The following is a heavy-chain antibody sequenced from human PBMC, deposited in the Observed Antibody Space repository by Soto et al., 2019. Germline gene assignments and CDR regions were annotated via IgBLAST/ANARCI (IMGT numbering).Heavy chain of an antibody. CDR2: IYYGGST. CDR3: ARVRREYDNSGPVDY. V-gene: IGHV4-34*11. J-gene: IGHJ4*02. D-gene: IGHD3-22*01. Sequence: PSETLSLTCAVYGGSFSDYSWNWIRQPPGKGLEWIGYIYYGGSTYYNPSLQSRVTMSVDRSRNQFSLKLNSVTAADTAIYYCARVRREYDNSGPVDYWGQGTLVTVSS. CDR1: GGSFSDYS.